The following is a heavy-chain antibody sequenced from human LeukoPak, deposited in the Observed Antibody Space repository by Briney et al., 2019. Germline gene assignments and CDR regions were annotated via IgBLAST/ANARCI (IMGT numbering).Heavy chain of an antibody. D-gene: IGHD3-9*01. J-gene: IGHJ4*02. Sequence: GGSLRLSCAASGFSFSDYYMSWIRQAPGKGLEWLSYISSRGTAVYYADSVRGRFTISRDNARKSLYLEVSSLRAEDTAVYYCARDRDWSFDYWGQGTLVTVSS. CDR1: GFSFSDYY. V-gene: IGHV3-11*04. CDR3: ARDRDWSFDY. CDR2: ISSRGTAV.